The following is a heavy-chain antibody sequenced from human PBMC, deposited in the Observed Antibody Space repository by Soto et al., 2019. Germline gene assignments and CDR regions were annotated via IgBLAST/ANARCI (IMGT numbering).Heavy chain of an antibody. CDR3: ATEVPGTGGFDY. D-gene: IGHD7-27*01. V-gene: IGHV1-46*02. Sequence: QVQLVQSGAEVREPGASVKVSCKASGFTLNTYYIHWVRQAPGQGLEWMGLISPSGDTESYAKKFQGRVTLPRDTSITTVHLQLTSLRSEDTGIYYCATEVPGTGGFDYGGQGTLLTASS. CDR2: ISPSGDTE. J-gene: IGHJ4*02. CDR1: GFTLNTYY.